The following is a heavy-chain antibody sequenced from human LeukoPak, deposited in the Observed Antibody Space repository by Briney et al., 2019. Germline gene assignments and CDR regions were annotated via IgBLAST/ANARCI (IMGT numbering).Heavy chain of an antibody. Sequence: GGSLRLSCVASGFPFTTYWMSWVRQAPGKGPEWVANIKDDGSQTYSVDSVKGRFTISRDNAKNTLSLQMDSLRAEDTALYYCTREWLVGDDAFDIWSQGTLVTVSS. CDR1: GFPFTTYW. V-gene: IGHV3-7*01. CDR3: TREWLVGDDAFDI. D-gene: IGHD5-12*01. CDR2: IKDDGSQT. J-gene: IGHJ3*02.